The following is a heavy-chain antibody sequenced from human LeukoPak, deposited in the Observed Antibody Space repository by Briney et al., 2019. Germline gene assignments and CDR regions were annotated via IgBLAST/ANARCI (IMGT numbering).Heavy chain of an antibody. CDR1: GSTFTGSY. J-gene: IGHJ3*02. V-gene: IGHV1-2*02. Sequence: ASVKASCKASGSTFTGSYMHWVRQAPGQRLERIGWINPNSGGTNYATTFQGTVTMTRDTSISTAYMELSRLRSDDTAVYICARNHGALNDAFDIWDQETIVTVSS. D-gene: IGHD1-14*01. CDR2: INPNSGGT. CDR3: ARNHGALNDAFDI.